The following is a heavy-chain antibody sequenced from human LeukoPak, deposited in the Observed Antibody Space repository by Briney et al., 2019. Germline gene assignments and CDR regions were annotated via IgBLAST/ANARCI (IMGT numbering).Heavy chain of an antibody. Sequence: GGSLRLSCAASGFTFSSYWMSWVRQAPGKGREGVANIKQDGSEKYYVDSVKGRFTISRDNAKNSLYLQMNSLRAEDTAVYYCARDTPYLRYDYVWGSYRSPRGDYWGQGTLVTVSS. CDR1: GFTFSSYW. J-gene: IGHJ4*02. V-gene: IGHV3-7*01. CDR2: IKQDGSEK. D-gene: IGHD3-16*02. CDR3: ARDTPYLRYDYVWGSYRSPRGDY.